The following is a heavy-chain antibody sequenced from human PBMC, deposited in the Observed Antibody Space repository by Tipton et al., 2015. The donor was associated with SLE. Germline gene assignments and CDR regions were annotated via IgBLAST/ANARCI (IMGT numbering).Heavy chain of an antibody. CDR1: GGSISGYY. J-gene: IGHJ6*03. V-gene: IGHV4-59*08. CDR3: ARQPVYYYYYMDV. CDR2: IHYSGSP. Sequence: TLSLTCTVSGGSISGYYWTWIRQPPGEGLEWIGYIHYSGSPNYNPSLKSRVTISVDTSKNQFSLKLSSVTAADTAVYYCARQPVYYYYYMDVWGKGTTVTVSS.